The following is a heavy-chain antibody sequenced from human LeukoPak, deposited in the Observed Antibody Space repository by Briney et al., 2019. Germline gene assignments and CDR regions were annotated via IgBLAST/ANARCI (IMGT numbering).Heavy chain of an antibody. V-gene: IGHV1-69*04. CDR2: IIPIFGIA. Sequence: SVKVSCTSSGGTFSSYAISWVRQAPGQGLEWMGRIIPIFGIANYAQKFQGRVTITADKSTSTAYMELSSLRSEDTAVYYCARVPINYDSSGYFQVGMDVWGQGTTVTVSS. CDR1: GGTFSSYA. CDR3: ARVPINYDSSGYFQVGMDV. J-gene: IGHJ6*02. D-gene: IGHD3-22*01.